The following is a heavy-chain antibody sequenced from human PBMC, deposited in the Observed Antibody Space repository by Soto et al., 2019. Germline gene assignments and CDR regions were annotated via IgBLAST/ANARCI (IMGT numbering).Heavy chain of an antibody. D-gene: IGHD6-13*01. CDR3: ARRIAAAGRYGMDV. J-gene: IGHJ6*02. Sequence: GESLKISCKGSGYSFTSYWIGWVRQMPGKGLEWMRIIYPGDSDTRYSPSFKGQVTISAAKSISTAYLQWSSMKASDTAMYYCARRIAAAGRYGMDVWGQGTTVTVSS. CDR1: GYSFTSYW. V-gene: IGHV5-51*01. CDR2: IYPGDSDT.